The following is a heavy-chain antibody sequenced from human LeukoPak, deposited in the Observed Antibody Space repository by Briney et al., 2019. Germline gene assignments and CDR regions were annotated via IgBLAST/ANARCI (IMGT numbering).Heavy chain of an antibody. Sequence: SETLSLTCTVSRGSISSGTYYWGWIRQPPVKGLEWIGSIYYSGSTYYNPSLKSRVAISVDTSKNQFSLKVSSLTAADTAIYYCARHLRPTFYFDYWGQGTLVTVSS. D-gene: IGHD2/OR15-2a*01. CDR2: IYYSGST. J-gene: IGHJ4*02. CDR1: RGSISSGTYY. V-gene: IGHV4-39*01. CDR3: ARHLRPTFYFDY.